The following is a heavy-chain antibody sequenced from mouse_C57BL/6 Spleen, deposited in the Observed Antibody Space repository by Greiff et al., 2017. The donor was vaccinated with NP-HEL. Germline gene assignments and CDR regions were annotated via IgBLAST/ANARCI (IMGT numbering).Heavy chain of an antibody. V-gene: IGHV14-3*01. CDR1: GFNITNTY. CDR2: IDPANGNT. CDR3: ARSGGYGSSYVGFAY. D-gene: IGHD1-1*01. J-gene: IGHJ3*01. Sequence: EVQLVESVAELVRPGASVKLSCTASGFNITNTYMHWVKQRPEQGLEWIGRIDPANGNTKYAPKFQGKATITADTSSNTAYLQLSSLTSEDTAIYYCARSGGYGSSYVGFAYWGQGTLVTVSA.